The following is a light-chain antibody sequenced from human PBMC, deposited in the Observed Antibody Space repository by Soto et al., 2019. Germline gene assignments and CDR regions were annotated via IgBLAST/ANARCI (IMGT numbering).Light chain of an antibody. CDR3: QQYTGYSRT. V-gene: IGKV1-5*01. J-gene: IGKJ1*01. CDR2: DAS. CDR1: QSISSR. Sequence: DIQMTQSPSTLSASVGDRVTITCRASQSISSRLAWYQLKPGKAPKLLISDASNLERGVPSTFSGSGSETEFTLTISTLQPDDFATYYCQQYTGYSRTFGQGTKVDIK.